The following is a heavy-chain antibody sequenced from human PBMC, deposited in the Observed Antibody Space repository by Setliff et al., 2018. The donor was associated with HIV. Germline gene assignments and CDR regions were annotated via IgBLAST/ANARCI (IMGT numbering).Heavy chain of an antibody. D-gene: IGHD2-15*01. CDR2: IKSETDGGTT. J-gene: IGHJ5*02. V-gene: IGHV3-15*01. Sequence: GGSLRLSCAASGFTFSNAWMSWVRQAPGKGLVWLGHIKSETDGGTTDYAAPVKGRFTISRDDSKNTVYLHMNSLETEDTAVYYCSRGGRPTDEYVWFDPWGQGTQVTVSS. CDR3: SRGGRPTDEYVWFDP. CDR1: GFTFSNAW.